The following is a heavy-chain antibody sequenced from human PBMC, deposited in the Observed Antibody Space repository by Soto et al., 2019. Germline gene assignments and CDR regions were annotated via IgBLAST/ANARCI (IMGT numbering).Heavy chain of an antibody. CDR2: ISAYNGNT. V-gene: IGHV1-18*01. D-gene: IGHD1-20*01. CDR3: ARDAAIGMNDY. J-gene: IGHJ4*02. CDR1: GYTFTSCG. Sequence: ASAKESCKDSGYTFTSCGISWVRQAPRQGLEWMGWISAYNGNTKYAQKLQGRVTITTDTSTSTAYMELRSLRSDDTAVYYCARDAAIGMNDYWGQGTLVTVSS.